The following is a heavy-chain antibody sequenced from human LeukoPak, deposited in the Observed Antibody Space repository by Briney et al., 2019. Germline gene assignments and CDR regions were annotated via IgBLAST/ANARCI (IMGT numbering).Heavy chain of an antibody. Sequence: TGGSLRLSCAASGFTFSDYSMNWVRQAPGKGLEWVSSISIDSTYIYYTDSVTGRFTISRDNAKNSLYLQMNSLRAGDTAVYYCARATFDYWGQGTLVTVSS. D-gene: IGHD1-26*01. CDR2: ISIDSTYI. J-gene: IGHJ4*02. CDR3: ARATFDY. CDR1: GFTFSDYS. V-gene: IGHV3-21*01.